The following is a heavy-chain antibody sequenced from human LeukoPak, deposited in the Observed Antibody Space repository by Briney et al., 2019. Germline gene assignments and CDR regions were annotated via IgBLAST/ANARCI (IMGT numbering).Heavy chain of an antibody. V-gene: IGHV3-23*01. CDR2: ISGSGGST. D-gene: IGHD6-13*01. Sequence: GGSLRLSCAASGFTFSSYAMSWVRQAPGKGLEWVSAISGSGGSTYYADSVKGRFTISRDNSKNTLYLQMNSLRAEDTAVYYCARMRDSSSWYPKQNYYMDVWGKGTTVTVSS. CDR3: ARMRDSSSWYPKQNYYMDV. CDR1: GFTFSSYA. J-gene: IGHJ6*03.